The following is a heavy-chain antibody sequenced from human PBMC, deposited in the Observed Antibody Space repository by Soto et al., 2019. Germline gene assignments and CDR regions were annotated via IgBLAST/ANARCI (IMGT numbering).Heavy chain of an antibody. Sequence: PSQTLSLTCAISGDSVSSNNAAWNWIRQSPSRDLEWLGRTYYRSKWSNVYAASVKSRISINPDTSKNQFSLQLSSVTPDDTAVYYCARGDTEYDYWGLGTLVTVSS. J-gene: IGHJ4*02. CDR2: TYYRSKWSN. CDR1: GDSVSSNNAA. CDR3: ARGDTEYDY. V-gene: IGHV6-1*01.